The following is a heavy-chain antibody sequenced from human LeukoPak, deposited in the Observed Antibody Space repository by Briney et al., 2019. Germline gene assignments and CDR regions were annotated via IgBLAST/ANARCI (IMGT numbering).Heavy chain of an antibody. J-gene: IGHJ1*01. CDR1: GFTFSSYS. CDR3: ARDFGGKGRYFQH. V-gene: IGHV3-53*01. CDR2: IYSGGST. D-gene: IGHD2-15*01. Sequence: PGGSLRLSCAASGFTFSSYSMNWVRQAPGKGLEWVSVIYSGGSTYYADSVKGRFTISRDNSKNTLYLQMNSLRAEDTAVYYCARDFGGKGRYFQHWGQGTLVTVSS.